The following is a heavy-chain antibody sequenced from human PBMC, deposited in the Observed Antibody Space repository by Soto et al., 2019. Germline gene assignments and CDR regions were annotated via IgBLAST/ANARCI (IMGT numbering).Heavy chain of an antibody. D-gene: IGHD3-10*01. CDR3: AREIRVGYWMVRGAFYYYGMDV. CDR2: TYYRSKWYN. Sequence: SQTLSLTCAISGDSVSSNSAAWNWIRQSPSRGLEWLGRTYYRSKWYNDYAVSVKSRITINPDTSKNQFSLQLNSVTPEDTAVYYCAREIRVGYWMVRGAFYYYGMDVWGQGTTVTVSS. V-gene: IGHV6-1*01. J-gene: IGHJ6*02. CDR1: GDSVSSNSAA.